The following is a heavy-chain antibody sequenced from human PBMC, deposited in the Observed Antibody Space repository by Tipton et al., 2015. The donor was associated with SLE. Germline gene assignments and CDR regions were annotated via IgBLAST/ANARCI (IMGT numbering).Heavy chain of an antibody. V-gene: IGHV3-53*04. Sequence: SLRLSCAASGFAVSSNYMSWVRQAPGKGLEWVSVIYSGGSTYYADSVKGRFTISRHNSKNTLYLQMNSLRPEDTAVYYCARCNRGSTWYEVVFQDWGQGSLVTVSS. CDR2: IYSGGST. CDR1: GFAVSSNY. CDR3: ARCNRGSTWYEVVFQD. J-gene: IGHJ1*01. D-gene: IGHD6-13*01.